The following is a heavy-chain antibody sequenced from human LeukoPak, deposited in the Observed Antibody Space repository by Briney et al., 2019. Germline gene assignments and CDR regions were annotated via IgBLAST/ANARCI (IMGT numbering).Heavy chain of an antibody. CDR2: ISGDGGST. Sequence: GGSLRLSCAASGFTFDDYAMRWVRQAPGKGLEWVSLISGDGGSTYYADSVKGRFTISRDNSKNSLYLQMNSLRTEDTALYYCAKDYYYDSSGYQDYWGQGTLVTVSS. CDR3: AKDYYYDSSGYQDY. CDR1: GFTFDDYA. D-gene: IGHD3-22*01. J-gene: IGHJ4*02. V-gene: IGHV3-43*02.